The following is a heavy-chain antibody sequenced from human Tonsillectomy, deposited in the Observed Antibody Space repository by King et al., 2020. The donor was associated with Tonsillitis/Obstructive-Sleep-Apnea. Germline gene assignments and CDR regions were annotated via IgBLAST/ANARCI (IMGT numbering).Heavy chain of an antibody. Sequence: AQLVQSGGGLVQPGGSLRLSCAASGFTFSSYAMHWVRQAPGKGLEYVSAISSNGGSTYYANSVKGRFTISRDNSKNTLYLQMGSLRTEDMAVYYCAREAGWAHIAARLSCCYYYMDVWGKGTTVTVSS. CDR3: AREAGWAHIAARLSCCYYYMDV. CDR1: GFTFSSYA. CDR2: ISSNGGST. J-gene: IGHJ6*03. D-gene: IGHD6-6*01. V-gene: IGHV3-64*01.